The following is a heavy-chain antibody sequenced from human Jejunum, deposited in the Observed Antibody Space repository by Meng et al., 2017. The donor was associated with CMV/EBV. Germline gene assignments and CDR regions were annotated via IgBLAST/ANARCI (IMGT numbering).Heavy chain of an antibody. CDR2: ITPNSGGT. CDR3: ARDPHDFWSSYFFDP. D-gene: IGHD3-3*01. Sequence: YSFSGYYTHWVRQAPGQGLEWMGRITPNSGGTNYAQKFQGRVTMTRDTYISTVYMEVSSLRSDDTAVYYCARDPHDFWSSYFFDPWGQGTLVTVSS. CDR1: YSFSGYY. J-gene: IGHJ5*02. V-gene: IGHV1-2*06.